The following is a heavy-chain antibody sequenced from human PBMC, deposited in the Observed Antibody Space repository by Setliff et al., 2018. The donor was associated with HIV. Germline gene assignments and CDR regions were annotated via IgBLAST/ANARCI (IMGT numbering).Heavy chain of an antibody. V-gene: IGHV3-15*01. CDR2: IKSKTDGGTT. CDR3: ATDNCGGDCYLNY. D-gene: IGHD2-21*02. CDR1: GFTFGNAW. Sequence: GSLRLSCAASGFTFGNAWLSRVRQAPGQGLEWVGRIKSKTDGGTTDYAAPVKGRFTISRDDSKNMPYLQMNSLKTEDTALYYCATDNCGGDCYLNYWGLGTLVTVSS. J-gene: IGHJ4*02.